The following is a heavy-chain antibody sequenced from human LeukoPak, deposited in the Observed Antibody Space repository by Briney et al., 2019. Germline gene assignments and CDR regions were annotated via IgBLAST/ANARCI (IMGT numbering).Heavy chain of an antibody. CDR2: MNPNSGST. Sequence: ASVTVSCKASGYTFTSYDNNWVRQATGQGLEWVGWMNPNSGSTGNAQKFQGRVTITRNTYISKDYMDLRNLRSSDTAVVYCSRGLNFWLGGLFFGDAFDIWGQGTMVTVSS. V-gene: IGHV1-8*01. D-gene: IGHD3-10*01. CDR3: SRGLNFWLGGLFFGDAFDI. CDR1: GYTFTSYD. J-gene: IGHJ3*02.